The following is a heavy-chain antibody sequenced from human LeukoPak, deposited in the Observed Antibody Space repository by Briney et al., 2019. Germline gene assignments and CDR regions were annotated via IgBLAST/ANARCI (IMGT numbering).Heavy chain of an antibody. CDR1: GGSFSGYY. Sequence: SETLSLTCAVYGGSFSGYYWSWIRQPPGKGLEWIGEINHSGSTNYNPFLKSRVTISVDTSKNQFSLKLSSVTAADTAVYYCARDILTGYHYYYGMDVWGKGTTVTVSS. CDR3: ARDILTGYHYYYGMDV. D-gene: IGHD3-9*01. J-gene: IGHJ6*04. CDR2: INHSGST. V-gene: IGHV4-34*01.